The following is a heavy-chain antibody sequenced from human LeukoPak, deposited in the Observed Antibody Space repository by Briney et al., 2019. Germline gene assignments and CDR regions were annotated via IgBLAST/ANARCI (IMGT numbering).Heavy chain of an antibody. V-gene: IGHV5-51*01. CDR3: ARRLIDSSSWSFDY. Sequence: GESLKISCKGSGYRFTNYWIGWVRQMPGKGLEWMGIIYPGDSDTTYSPSSQGQVTISADKSISTAYLQWSSLKASDTAMYYCARRLIDSSSWSFDYWGQGTLVTVSS. CDR2: IYPGDSDT. D-gene: IGHD6-13*01. J-gene: IGHJ4*02. CDR1: GYRFTNYW.